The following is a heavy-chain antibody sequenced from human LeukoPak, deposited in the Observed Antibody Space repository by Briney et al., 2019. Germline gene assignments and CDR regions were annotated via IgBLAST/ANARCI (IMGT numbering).Heavy chain of an antibody. Sequence: GGSLRLSCAASGFTFSSYAMSWVRQAPGKGLEWVSAISGSGGSTYYADSVKGRFTISRDNSKNTLYLQMNSLRVEDTAVYYCARGHPHGWELYLDYWGQGTLVTVSS. D-gene: IGHD1-26*01. CDR2: ISGSGGST. CDR3: ARGHPHGWELYLDY. J-gene: IGHJ4*02. CDR1: GFTFSSYA. V-gene: IGHV3-23*01.